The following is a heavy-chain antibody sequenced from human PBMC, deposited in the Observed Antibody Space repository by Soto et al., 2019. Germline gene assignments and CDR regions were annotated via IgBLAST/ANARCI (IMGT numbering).Heavy chain of an antibody. Sequence: ASVKVSCKASGYTFTSYDINWVRQATGQGLEWMGWMNPNSGNTGYAQKFQGRVTMTRNTSISTAYMELSSMRSEDTAVYYCAGGRFPGFGVVIIGYYYYMDVWGKGTTVTVSS. CDR1: GYTFTSYD. D-gene: IGHD3-3*01. CDR2: MNPNSGNT. J-gene: IGHJ6*03. CDR3: AGGRFPGFGVVIIGYYYYMDV. V-gene: IGHV1-8*01.